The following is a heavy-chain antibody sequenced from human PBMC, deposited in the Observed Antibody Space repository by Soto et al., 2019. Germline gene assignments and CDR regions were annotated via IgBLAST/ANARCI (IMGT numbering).Heavy chain of an antibody. CDR1: GYSFTSYW. D-gene: IGHD6-13*01. CDR3: ARSWGSPGSSWFPYYFDY. J-gene: IGHJ4*02. Sequence: GESLKISCKGSGYSFTSYWIGWVRQMPGKGLEWMGIIYPGDSDTRYSPSFQGQVTISADKSISTAYLQWSSLKASDTAMYYCARSWGSPGSSWFPYYFDYWGQGTLVTVSS. V-gene: IGHV5-51*01. CDR2: IYPGDSDT.